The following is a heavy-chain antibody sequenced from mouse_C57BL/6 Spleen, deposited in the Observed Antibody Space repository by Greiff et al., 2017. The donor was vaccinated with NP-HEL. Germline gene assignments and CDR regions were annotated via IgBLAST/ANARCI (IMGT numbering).Heavy chain of an antibody. V-gene: IGHV1-80*01. D-gene: IGHD1-1*01. CDR2: IYPGDGDT. J-gene: IGHJ2*01. CDR3: ARLIHYYGSSNYFDY. Sequence: QVQLQQSGAELVKPGASVKISCKASGYAFSSYWMNWVKQRPGKGLEWIGQIYPGDGDTNYNGKFKGKATLTADKSSSTAYMQLSSLTSEDSAVYFCARLIHYYGSSNYFDYWGQGTTLTVSS. CDR1: GYAFSSYW.